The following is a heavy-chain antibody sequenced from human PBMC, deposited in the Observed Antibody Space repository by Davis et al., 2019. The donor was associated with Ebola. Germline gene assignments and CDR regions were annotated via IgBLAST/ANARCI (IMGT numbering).Heavy chain of an antibody. CDR2: IYYSGIT. CDR3: ARQGWSGYSLRHWLDP. D-gene: IGHD3-3*01. Sequence: SEPLSLTFTVPGGSIVSSSSSWGCIRHPPRTVLEWIGSIYYSGITYYNPSLNSPVTISVDTSKNQFSLKLRSVTAADTAVYYCARQGWSGYSLRHWLDPWGRGTLVTVSS. CDR1: GGSIVSSSSS. V-gene: IGHV4-39*01. J-gene: IGHJ5*02.